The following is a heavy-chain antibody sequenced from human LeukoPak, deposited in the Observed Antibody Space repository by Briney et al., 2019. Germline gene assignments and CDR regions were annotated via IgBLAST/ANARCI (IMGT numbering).Heavy chain of an antibody. CDR1: GGSFSIYY. J-gene: IGHJ4*02. CDR3: ARGPTTVTRAIDY. V-gene: IGHV4-4*07. CDR2: IYTSGST. D-gene: IGHD4-17*01. Sequence: SETLSLTCTVSGGSFSIYYWSWIRQPAGKGLEYIGRIYTSGSTNYNPSLKSRVTMSVDTSNNQFSLKLSSVTAADTAVYYCARGPTTVTRAIDYWGQGTLVTVSS.